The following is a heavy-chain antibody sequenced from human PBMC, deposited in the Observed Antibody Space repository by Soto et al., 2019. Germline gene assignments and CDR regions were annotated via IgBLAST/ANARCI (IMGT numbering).Heavy chain of an antibody. V-gene: IGHV1-69*12. CDR3: ARGGSDYEGSGDCQGHV. J-gene: IGHJ6*02. Sequence: QVQLVQSGAEVKKPGSSVKVSCKSSGGTFSNYGFSWVRQAPGQGLECMGVIVPIFGAEHPQKFQGRVTITADESTNTVFMELRGLRSEDTAVYDCARGGSDYEGSGDCQGHVWGQGTTVTVSS. CDR1: GGTFSNYG. D-gene: IGHD2-21*01. CDR2: IVPIFGA.